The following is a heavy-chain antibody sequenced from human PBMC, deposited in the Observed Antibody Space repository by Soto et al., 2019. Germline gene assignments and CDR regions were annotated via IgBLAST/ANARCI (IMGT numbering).Heavy chain of an antibody. V-gene: IGHV3-74*03. J-gene: IGHJ3*01. D-gene: IGHD3-16*01. CDR3: ARGDRGGFDL. CDR2: VHSDGTTT. Sequence: EVPLVESGGGLVQPGESLRLSCAASGFTFDYYWMHWVRQAPGKGLVWVSRVHSDGTTTTYADSVKGRVTISRDNARNTVSLQMSSLSAEDTAIYYCARGDRGGFDLWGHGTVVTVSS. CDR1: GFTFDYYW.